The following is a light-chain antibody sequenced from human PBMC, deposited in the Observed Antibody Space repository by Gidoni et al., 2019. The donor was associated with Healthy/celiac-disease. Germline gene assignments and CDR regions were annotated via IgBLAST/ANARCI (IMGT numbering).Light chain of an antibody. V-gene: IGKV1-33*01. Sequence: IKITQSPSSLSASGGDRVTITCQASQDISNYLNWYQQKPGKAPKLLIYDASHLDTGVTSRFSGRGSRTDFTYPTSSLQPEDIAPYDGQQHDTLPPTFGGGTKVEIK. CDR1: QDISNY. CDR2: DAS. CDR3: QQHDTLPPT. J-gene: IGKJ4*01.